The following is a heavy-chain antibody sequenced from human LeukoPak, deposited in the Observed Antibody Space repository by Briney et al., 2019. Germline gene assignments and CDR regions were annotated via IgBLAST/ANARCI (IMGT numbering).Heavy chain of an antibody. D-gene: IGHD1-7*01. J-gene: IGHJ4*02. CDR3: ARELGSVTGATDY. Sequence: GGSLRLSCAASGFTFSDYYMSWIRQAPGKGLEWISYISGSSSYTNYADSVKGRFTISRDNAKNSLYLQMNSLRAEDTAVYYCARELGSVTGATDYWGQGTLVTASS. CDR1: GFTFSDYY. V-gene: IGHV3-11*05. CDR2: ISGSSSYT.